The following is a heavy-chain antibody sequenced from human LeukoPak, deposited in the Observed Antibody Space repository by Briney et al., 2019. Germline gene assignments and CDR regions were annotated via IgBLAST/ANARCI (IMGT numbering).Heavy chain of an antibody. CDR1: GYTFTSYD. D-gene: IGHD3-9*01. CDR3: ARDFPYYDILTGYRNYYYGMDV. Sequence: GASVKVSCKASGYTFTSYDINWVRQATGQGLEWMGGMNPNSGNTGYAQKFQGRVTMTRSTSISTAYMELSSLRSEDTAVYYCARDFPYYDILTGYRNYYYGMDVWGQGTTVTVSS. CDR2: MNPNSGNT. J-gene: IGHJ6*02. V-gene: IGHV1-8*01.